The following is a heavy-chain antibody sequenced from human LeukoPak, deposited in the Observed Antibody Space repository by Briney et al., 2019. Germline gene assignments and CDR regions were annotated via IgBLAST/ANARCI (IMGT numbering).Heavy chain of an antibody. Sequence: GGSLRLSCAASGFPFSSHAMSWVRQPLGKGLEWVAAICNGKTYCADTVRGRFAISRDDSTNTVYLHMNSLRDEDTALYHCVRKAGYCAPVCVKTNWFDPWGQGNLVTVSS. CDR2: ICNGKT. CDR1: GFPFSSHA. V-gene: IGHV3-23*01. J-gene: IGHJ5*02. CDR3: VRKAGYCAPVCVKTNWFDP. D-gene: IGHD2-15*01.